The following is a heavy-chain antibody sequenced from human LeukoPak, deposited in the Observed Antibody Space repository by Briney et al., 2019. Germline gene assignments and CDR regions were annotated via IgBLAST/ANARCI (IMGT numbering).Heavy chain of an antibody. V-gene: IGHV4-31*03. Sequence: PSETLSLTCTVSGGSISSGGYYWSWIRQHPGKGLEWIGYIYYSGSTYYNPSLKSRVTISVDTSKNQFPLKLSSVTAADTAVYYCARDGDYGDSTWYFDLWGRGTLVTVSS. J-gene: IGHJ2*01. CDR1: GGSISSGGYY. CDR3: ARDGDYGDSTWYFDL. CDR2: IYYSGST. D-gene: IGHD4-17*01.